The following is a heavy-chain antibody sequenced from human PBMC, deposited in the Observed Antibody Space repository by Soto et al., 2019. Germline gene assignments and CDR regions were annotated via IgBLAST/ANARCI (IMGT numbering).Heavy chain of an antibody. CDR1: GGSISSESYS. CDR2: FYYSENT. Sequence: SEALSLPYSVSGGSISSESYSGGCILQPPRKGLEWIWTFYYSENTYYNPSLKSRVTISVDTSKNQFSLKLSSVTAADTAVYYCAKLAGYCSGNSCHGDYAMDVWGQGTTVTVS. CDR3: AKLAGYCSGNSCHGDYAMDV. V-gene: IGHV4-39*01. D-gene: IGHD2-2*01. J-gene: IGHJ6*02.